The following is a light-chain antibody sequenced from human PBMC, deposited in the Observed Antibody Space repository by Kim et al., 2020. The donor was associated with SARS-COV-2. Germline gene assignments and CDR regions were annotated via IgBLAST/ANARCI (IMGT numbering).Light chain of an antibody. Sequence: AIQMTQFPSSLSASVGDRVIITCRASQDIGTELGWYQQTPGKAPRLLVYGASISHSGVPSRFSGSGSGTYFTLTINRLQSEDVATYFCLQDYGYPRTFGPGTKEDIK. CDR3: LQDYGYPRT. CDR1: QDIGTE. V-gene: IGKV1-6*01. J-gene: IGKJ3*01. CDR2: GAS.